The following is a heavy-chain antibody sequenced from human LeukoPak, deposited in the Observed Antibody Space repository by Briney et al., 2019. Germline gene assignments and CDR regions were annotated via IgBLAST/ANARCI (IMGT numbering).Heavy chain of an antibody. D-gene: IGHD3-16*02. CDR2: ISAYNGDT. CDR3: ARGPEWMITDGGGIATVGFYY. V-gene: IGHV1-18*01. CDR1: GYTFTSYG. J-gene: IGHJ4*02. Sequence: ASVKVSCKASGYTFTSYGISWVRQAPGQGLEWMGWISAYNGDTKYAPKLQSRVTMTSDTSTSTAYKELRSLRSDDTTVYYCARGPEWMITDGGGIATVGFYYWGQGTLVTVAS.